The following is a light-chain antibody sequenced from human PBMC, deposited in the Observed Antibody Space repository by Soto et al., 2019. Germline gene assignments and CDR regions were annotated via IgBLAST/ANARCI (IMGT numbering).Light chain of an antibody. CDR2: DAS. J-gene: IGKJ4*01. V-gene: IGKV3-11*01. Sequence: EIVLTQSPATLSLSPGERVTRSCRASQSVGTYLGWYQQKVGQAPRLLVYDASTRATGTPARFSGSGSGTDFTLTISSLETEDFAVYYCQQRSDWPLTFGGGIKVEIQ. CDR1: QSVGTY. CDR3: QQRSDWPLT.